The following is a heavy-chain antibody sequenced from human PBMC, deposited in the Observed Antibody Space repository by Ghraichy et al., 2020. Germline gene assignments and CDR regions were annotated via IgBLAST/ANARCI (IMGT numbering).Heavy chain of an antibody. J-gene: IGHJ2*01. CDR1: GYTFTSYG. CDR2: ISAYNGNT. Sequence: ASVKVSCKASGYTFTSYGISWVRQAPGQGLEWMGWISAYNGNTNYAQKLQGRVTMTTDTSTSTAYMELRSLRSDDTAVYYCARVTGTGRGTQNYYDSSEEHWYFDLWGRGTLVTVSS. V-gene: IGHV1-18*04. D-gene: IGHD3-22*01. CDR3: ARVTGTGRGTQNYYDSSEEHWYFDL.